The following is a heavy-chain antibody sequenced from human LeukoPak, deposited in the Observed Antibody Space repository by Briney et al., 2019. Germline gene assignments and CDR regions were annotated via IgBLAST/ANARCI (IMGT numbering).Heavy chain of an antibody. CDR3: ARHGIGIVVVPAAIVGESDY. CDR2: IYHSGST. V-gene: IGHV4-38-2*01. CDR1: GYSVSSGYY. D-gene: IGHD2-2*01. J-gene: IGHJ4*02. Sequence: PSETLSLTCAVSGYSVSSGYYWGWIRQPPGKGLGWIGSIYHSGSTYYNPSLKSRVTISVDTSKNQFSLNLSSVAAADTGVYYCARHGIGIVVVPAAIVGESDYWGQGTLVTVSS.